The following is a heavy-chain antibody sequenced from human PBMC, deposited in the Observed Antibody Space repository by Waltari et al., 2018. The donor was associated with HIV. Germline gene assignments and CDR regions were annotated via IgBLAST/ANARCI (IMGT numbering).Heavy chain of an antibody. CDR1: GGSISSSSYY. CDR2: IYYSGST. D-gene: IGHD1-26*01. J-gene: IGHJ4*02. Sequence: QLQLQESGPGLVKPSETLSLTCTVSGGSISSSSYYWGWIRQPPGKGLEWIGSIYYSGSTYYNPSLKSRVTISVDTSKNQFSLKLSSVTAADTAVYYCAITGALKSKKLVEGDYWGQGTLVTVSS. CDR3: AITGALKSKKLVEGDY. V-gene: IGHV4-39*07.